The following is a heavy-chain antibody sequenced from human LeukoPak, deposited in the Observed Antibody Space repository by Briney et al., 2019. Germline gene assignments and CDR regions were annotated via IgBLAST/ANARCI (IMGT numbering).Heavy chain of an antibody. D-gene: IGHD3-22*01. CDR2: INPNSGGT. CDR1: GYTFTGYY. V-gene: IGHV1-2*02. Sequence: ASVKVSCKASGYTFTGYYMHWVRQAPGQGLEWMGWINPNSGGTNYAQKFQGRVTMTRDTSISTAYMELSRLRSDDTAVYYCASFYYDSSGYYYVYWGQGTLVTVSS. J-gene: IGHJ4*02. CDR3: ASFYYDSSGYYYVY.